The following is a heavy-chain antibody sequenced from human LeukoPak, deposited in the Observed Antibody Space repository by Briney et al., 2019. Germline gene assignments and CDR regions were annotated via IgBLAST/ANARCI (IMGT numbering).Heavy chain of an antibody. Sequence: GASVKVSCKASGYTFTSYYMHWVRQAPGQGLEWMGIINPSGGSTSYAQKFQGRVTMTRDTSTSTVYMELSSLRSEGTAVYYCARAADIVVVVAATLDYWGQGTLVAVSS. CDR1: GYTFTSYY. V-gene: IGHV1-46*01. CDR2: INPSGGST. CDR3: ARAADIVVVVAATLDY. J-gene: IGHJ4*02. D-gene: IGHD2-15*01.